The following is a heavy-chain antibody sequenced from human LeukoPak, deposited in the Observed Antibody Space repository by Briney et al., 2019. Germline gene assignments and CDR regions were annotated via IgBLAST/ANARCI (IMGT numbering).Heavy chain of an antibody. V-gene: IGHV3-66*01. Sequence: GGSLRLSCAASGFTVSSNYMSWVRQAPGKGLEWVSVIYSGVSTDYADSVKGRFTISRDNSKNTLYPQMNSLRAEDTAVYYCASGETTAFDYWGQGTLVTVSS. CDR1: GFTVSSNY. CDR3: ASGETTAFDY. CDR2: IYSGVST. D-gene: IGHD4-11*01. J-gene: IGHJ4*02.